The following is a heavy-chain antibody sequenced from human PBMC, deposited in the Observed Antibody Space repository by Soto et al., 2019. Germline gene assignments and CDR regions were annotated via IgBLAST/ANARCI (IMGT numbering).Heavy chain of an antibody. D-gene: IGHD3-16*02. CDR3: AGALDLPPYYYFYGMDV. V-gene: IGHV3-23*01. CDR2: IGDSDRHT. J-gene: IGHJ6*02. Sequence: GGSLRLSCAASGLTFSSYGMAWVRQAPGKGLEWVSGIGDSDRHTYYAGSVKGRFTIARDNSKDTLYLQMTRLRAEDTAVYYCAGALDLPPYYYFYGMDVWGQGTTVTVSS. CDR1: GLTFSSYG.